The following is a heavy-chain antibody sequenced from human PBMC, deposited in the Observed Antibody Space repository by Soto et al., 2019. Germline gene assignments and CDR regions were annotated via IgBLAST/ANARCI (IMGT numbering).Heavy chain of an antibody. CDR2: ISGHGGST. J-gene: IGHJ4*02. CDR1: GFTFSSYA. CDR3: AKPAAAYYFDY. Sequence: GGSLRLSCAASGFTFSSYAMNWVRQAPGRGLEWVSAISGHGGSTYYADSVKGRFTISRDNSKNTLYLQMNSLRAEDTAVYYCAKPAAAYYFDYWGQGTLVTVSS. V-gene: IGHV3-23*01. D-gene: IGHD2-2*01.